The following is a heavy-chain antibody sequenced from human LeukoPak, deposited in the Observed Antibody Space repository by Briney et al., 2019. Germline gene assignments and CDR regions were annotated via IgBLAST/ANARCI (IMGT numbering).Heavy chain of an antibody. V-gene: IGHV3-74*01. CDR3: ARVGTTSNFYYYYGMDV. CDR2: INSDGSTT. Sequence: GRSLRLSCAASGFTFSSYWMYWDRQAPGKGLVWVSRINSDGSTTSYADSVKGRFTISRDNAKNTLYLQMNSLRAEDTAVYYCARVGTTSNFYYYYGMDVWGQGTTVTVSS. CDR1: GFTFSSYW. J-gene: IGHJ6*02. D-gene: IGHD2/OR15-2a*01.